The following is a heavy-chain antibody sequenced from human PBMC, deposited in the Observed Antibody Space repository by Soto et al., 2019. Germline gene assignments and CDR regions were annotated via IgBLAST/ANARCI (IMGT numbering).Heavy chain of an antibody. Sequence: NVSFKPFGYTSPNHVFTWLLQALEQGLEWMGWINPYNANTNYEQKLQGRVTMTTDTSTSTAYMDLRSLTSDDTAVYYCARERRAGLWRDTSDSWGQGNKGTV. D-gene: IGHD5-18*01. CDR2: INPYNANT. V-gene: IGHV1-18*04. CDR1: GYTSPNHV. J-gene: IGHJ6*02. CDR3: ARERRAGLWRDTSDS.